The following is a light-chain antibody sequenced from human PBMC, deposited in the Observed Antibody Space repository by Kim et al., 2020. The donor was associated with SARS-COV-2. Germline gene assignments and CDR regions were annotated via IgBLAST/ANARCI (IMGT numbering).Light chain of an antibody. CDR3: QQYDNSPYT. CDR2: GTS. CDR1: QSVTSNN. V-gene: IGKV3-20*01. Sequence: EIVLTQSPGTLSLSPGERATLSCRASQSVTSNNLAWFQQKPGQAPGLLIYGTSSRATDIPDRFSGSGSGTDFTLTISRLEPEDFAVYYCQQYDNSPYTFGRETKLEI. J-gene: IGKJ2*01.